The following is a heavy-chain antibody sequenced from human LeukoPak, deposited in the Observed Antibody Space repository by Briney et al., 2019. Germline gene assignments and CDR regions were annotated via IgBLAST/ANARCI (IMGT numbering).Heavy chain of an antibody. D-gene: IGHD3-22*01. Sequence: PGGSLRLSCAASGFTFSSYAMSWVRQAPGKGLEWVSAISGSGGSTYYADSVKGRFTISRDNSKNTLYLQTNSLRAEDTAVYYCAKEVRITMIVVVIRYGMDVRGQGTTVTVSS. CDR3: AKEVRITMIVVVIRYGMDV. V-gene: IGHV3-23*01. CDR2: ISGSGGST. J-gene: IGHJ6*02. CDR1: GFTFSSYA.